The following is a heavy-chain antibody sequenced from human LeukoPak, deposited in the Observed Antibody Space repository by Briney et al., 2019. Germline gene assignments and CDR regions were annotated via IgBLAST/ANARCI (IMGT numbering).Heavy chain of an antibody. Sequence: ETLSLTCTVSGGSISSSSYYWGWIRQPPGKGLEWVSSISSSSSYIYYADSVKGRFTISRDNAKNSLYLQMNSLRAEDTAVYYCARDPPTTDVWGKGTTVTVSS. CDR3: ARDPPTTDV. D-gene: IGHD1-1*01. V-gene: IGHV3-21*01. CDR2: ISSSSSYI. CDR1: GGSISSSS. J-gene: IGHJ6*04.